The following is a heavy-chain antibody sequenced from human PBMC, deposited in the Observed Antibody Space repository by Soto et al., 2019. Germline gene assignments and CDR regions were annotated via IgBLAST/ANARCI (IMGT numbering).Heavy chain of an antibody. CDR1: GGTFSSYA. V-gene: IGHV1-69*01. CDR2: IIPIFGTA. D-gene: IGHD3-22*01. CDR3: ARHINYYDSSGYYAGYYYGMDV. J-gene: IGHJ6*02. Sequence: QVQLVRSGAEVKKPGSSVKVSCKASGGTFSSYAISWVRQAPGQGLEWMGGIIPIFGTANYAQKFQGRVTITADESTSTAYMELSSLRSEDTAVYYCARHINYYDSSGYYAGYYYGMDVWGQGTTVTVSS.